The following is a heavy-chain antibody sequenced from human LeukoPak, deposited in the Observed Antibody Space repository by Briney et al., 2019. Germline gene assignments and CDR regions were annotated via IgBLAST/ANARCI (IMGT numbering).Heavy chain of an antibody. D-gene: IGHD3-3*01. J-gene: IGHJ4*02. Sequence: GGSLRLSCAASGFTFSSYAMHWVRQAPGKGLEYVSAISSNGGSTYYANSVKGRSTISRDNSKNTLYLQMGSLRAEDMAVYYCAREGDFWSGYDYWGQGTLVTVSS. CDR2: ISSNGGST. CDR3: AREGDFWSGYDY. CDR1: GFTFSSYA. V-gene: IGHV3-64*01.